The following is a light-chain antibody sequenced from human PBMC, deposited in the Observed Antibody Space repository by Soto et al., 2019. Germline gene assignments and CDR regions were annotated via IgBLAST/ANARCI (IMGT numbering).Light chain of an antibody. CDR3: TSYTSNTTWV. J-gene: IGLJ3*02. Sequence: QSALTQPASVSGPPGQSITISCTGTSSDVGRYNYVSWYQQHPGKAPKLVIYEVRNRPSGISNRFSDSKSGNTASLTISGLQAEDEADYYCTSYTSNTTWVFGGGTKLTVL. CDR1: SSDVGRYNY. V-gene: IGLV2-14*01. CDR2: EVR.